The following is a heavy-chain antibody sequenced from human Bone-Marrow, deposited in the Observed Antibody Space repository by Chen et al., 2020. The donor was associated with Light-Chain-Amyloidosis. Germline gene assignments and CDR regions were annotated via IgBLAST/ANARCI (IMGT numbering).Heavy chain of an antibody. CDR1: GGSIRSYF. J-gene: IGHJ4*02. CDR2: IYYDGST. CDR3: ARTSGPSHFDY. V-gene: IGHV4-59*01. Sequence: QVQLRDSGPGLVQASETLSLTCTVSGGSIRSYFWSWIRQSPGKGLEWIGYIYYDGSTHYNPSLKSRVTISQDTSKNQYSLKLNSVTAADTAIYYCARTSGPSHFDYWGQGTLVTVSS. D-gene: IGHD3-10*01.